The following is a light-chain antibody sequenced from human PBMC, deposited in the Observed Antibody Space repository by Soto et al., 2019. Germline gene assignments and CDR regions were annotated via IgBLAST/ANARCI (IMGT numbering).Light chain of an antibody. Sequence: QSVLTQPASVSGSPGQSITISCTGTSSDVGGYNYFSWYQQHQGKAPKLMIYDVSNRPSGVSKRSSGSKSGNTASLTISGLQAEDEADYYCCSYTTSSTVLFGGGTKLTVL. J-gene: IGLJ2*01. CDR3: CSYTTSSTVL. CDR2: DVS. V-gene: IGLV2-14*03. CDR1: SSDVGGYNY.